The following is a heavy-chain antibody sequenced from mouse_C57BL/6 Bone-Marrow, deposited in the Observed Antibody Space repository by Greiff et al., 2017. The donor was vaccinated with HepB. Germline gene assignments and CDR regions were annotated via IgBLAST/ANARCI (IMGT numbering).Heavy chain of an antibody. CDR1: GYTFTSYG. J-gene: IGHJ2*01. CDR3: ARHGRVPY. V-gene: IGHV1-81*01. D-gene: IGHD1-1*01. CDR2: IYPRSGNT. Sequence: QVQLQQSGAELARPGASVKLSCKASGYTFTSYGISWVKQRTGQGLEWIGEIYPRSGNTYYNEKFKGKVTVTADNSSSTAYMEVRSLTSGDSAVYFGARHGRVPYWGQGTALKVSS.